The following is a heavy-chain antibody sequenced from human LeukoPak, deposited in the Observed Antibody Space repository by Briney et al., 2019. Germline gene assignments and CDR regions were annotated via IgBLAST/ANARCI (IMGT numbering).Heavy chain of an antibody. CDR1: GFTFSNYA. CDR3: AKDTQYKWELLFY. V-gene: IGHV3-23*01. Sequence: PGGSLRLSCAPSGFTFSNYAMSWVRQAPGKGLEWVSGITGGRSTYYADSVKGRFTISRDNSKNTMSMEMNSLRVEDTAVYYCAKDTQYKWELLFYWGQGTLVTVSS. D-gene: IGHD1-26*01. CDR2: ITGGRST. J-gene: IGHJ4*02.